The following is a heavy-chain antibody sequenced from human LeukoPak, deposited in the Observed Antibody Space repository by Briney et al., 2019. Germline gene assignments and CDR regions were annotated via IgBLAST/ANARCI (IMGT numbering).Heavy chain of an antibody. CDR3: ARNQQLGGHSYYYYGMDV. CDR2: ISGGGVTT. V-gene: IGHV3-23*01. CDR1: GFTSIAYA. Sequence: GGSLRLSCVGSGFTSIAYALTWARQAPGEGLEWVSDISGGGVTTYYADSVKGRFTISRDNSKNTLYLQMNSLRADDTAIYYCARNQQLGGHSYYYYGMDVWGQGTTVTVSS. D-gene: IGHD3-16*01. J-gene: IGHJ6*02.